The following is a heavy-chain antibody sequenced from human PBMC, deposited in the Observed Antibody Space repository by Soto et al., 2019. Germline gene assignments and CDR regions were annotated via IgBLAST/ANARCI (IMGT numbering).Heavy chain of an antibody. J-gene: IGHJ6*03. Sequence: QVQLQEAGPGLVKPSETLSLSCTISGGSISSDYWTWIRQPPGKGLEWIGYIHYSGSTNYNPSLKSLVTISVDTSKNQFSLKLSSVTAADTAVYYCARVMGTQNRDYYYMDVWGKGTTVTVSS. V-gene: IGHV4-59*01. CDR1: GGSISSDY. D-gene: IGHD1-1*01. CDR3: ARVMGTQNRDYYYMDV. CDR2: IHYSGST.